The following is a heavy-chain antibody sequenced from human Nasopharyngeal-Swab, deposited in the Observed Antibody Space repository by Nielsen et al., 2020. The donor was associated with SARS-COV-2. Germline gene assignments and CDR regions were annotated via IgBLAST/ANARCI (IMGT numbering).Heavy chain of an antibody. CDR2: INHSGNT. J-gene: IGHJ3*02. CDR3: ARRAVLRYPWPTKMGNAFDI. D-gene: IGHD3-9*01. V-gene: IGHV4-34*01. CDR1: GGSISTYY. Sequence: SETLSLTCSLSGGSISTYYWSWIRQPPGKGLEWIGEINHSGNTNYNPSLKSRVTISVDTSKNQFSLKLSSVTAADTAVYYCARRAVLRYPWPTKMGNAFDIWGQGTMVTVSS.